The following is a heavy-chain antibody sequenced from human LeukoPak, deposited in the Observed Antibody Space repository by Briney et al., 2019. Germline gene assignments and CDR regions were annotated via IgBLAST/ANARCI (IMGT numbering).Heavy chain of an antibody. CDR3: ARSGAPTPDY. CDR2: IDSDGSST. Sequence: GGSLRLSCEASGFTFSAYAMTWVRQAPGKGLVWVSRIDSDGSSTIYADSVKGRFTISRDNAKNTLNLQMNSLRAEDTALYYCARSGAPTPDYWGQGTLVIVSS. J-gene: IGHJ4*02. V-gene: IGHV3-74*01. D-gene: IGHD2-15*01. CDR1: GFTFSAYA.